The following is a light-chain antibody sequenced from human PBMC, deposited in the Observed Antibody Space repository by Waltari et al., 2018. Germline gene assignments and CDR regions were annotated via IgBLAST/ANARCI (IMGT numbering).Light chain of an antibody. CDR1: SSDAGGYNY. V-gene: IGLV2-8*01. CDR3: SSYAGSNNLV. Sequence: QSALTQPPSASGSPGQSVTISCTGTSSDAGGYNYVSWYQQHPGKAPKLMIYEVSKRPPGVPDRFSGSKSGNTASLTVSGLQAEDEADYYCSSYAGSNNLVFGGGTKLTVL. J-gene: IGLJ3*02. CDR2: EVS.